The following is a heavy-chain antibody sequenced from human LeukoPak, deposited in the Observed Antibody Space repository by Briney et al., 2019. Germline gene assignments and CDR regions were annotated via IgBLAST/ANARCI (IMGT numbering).Heavy chain of an antibody. CDR1: GGSLRKSTFY. V-gene: IGHV4-39*07. CDR3: ARTHCEGDCFSAIRY. CDR2: IYYSGGA. D-gene: IGHD2-21*02. J-gene: IGHJ4*02. Sequence: SETLSHTCSVSGGSLRKSTFYWVWIRQPPGKGLEWTGSIYYSGGADYNPSLQSRVTISVDTSKNEFSLKVRSVTAADTAVYFCARTHCEGDCFSAIRYWGQGTPVTVSS.